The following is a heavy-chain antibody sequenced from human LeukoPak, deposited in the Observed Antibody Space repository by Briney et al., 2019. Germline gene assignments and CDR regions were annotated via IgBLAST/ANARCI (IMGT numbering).Heavy chain of an antibody. Sequence: SETLSLTCTVSGGSFSTYYWSWIRQPAGKGLEWIGCINTSGSTNYNPPLKSRVTMSVDTSKNQFSLKLSSVTAADTAMYFCARDTLSWVDPWGQGTLVTVSS. CDR2: INTSGST. D-gene: IGHD2/OR15-2a*01. V-gene: IGHV4-4*07. CDR3: ARDTLSWVDP. CDR1: GGSFSTYY. J-gene: IGHJ5*02.